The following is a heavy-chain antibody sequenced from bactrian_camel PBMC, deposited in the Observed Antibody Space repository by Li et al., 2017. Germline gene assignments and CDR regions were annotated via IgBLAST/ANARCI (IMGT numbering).Heavy chain of an antibody. D-gene: IGHD5*01. CDR2: ISSSGGST. CDR1: GFTFSTYA. CDR3: AAHAGYKCFSPIRERDFTL. J-gene: IGHJ4*01. V-gene: IGHV3S31*01. Sequence: VQLVESGGGLVQPGGSLVLSCAASGFTFSTYAMSWVRQAPGKGLEWVSLISSSGGSTLYADSVKGRFTVSQDNATNTLRLQMTNLKPEDSAMYYCAAHAGYKCFSPIRERDFTLWGQGTQVTVS.